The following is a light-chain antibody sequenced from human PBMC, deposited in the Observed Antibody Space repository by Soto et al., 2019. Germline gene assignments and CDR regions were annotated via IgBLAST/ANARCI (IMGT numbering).Light chain of an antibody. V-gene: IGKV1-33*01. Sequence: DIQMAQTPSSLSASVGDRVTITCQASQDIGNILNWYQQKPGKAPNILIYEASSLERGVPSRFSVSGSGTDFSFTIYNLQPEDYATYYCQQYDSLAYSFGRGTKLEI. CDR2: EAS. J-gene: IGKJ2*03. CDR3: QQYDSLAYS. CDR1: QDIGNI.